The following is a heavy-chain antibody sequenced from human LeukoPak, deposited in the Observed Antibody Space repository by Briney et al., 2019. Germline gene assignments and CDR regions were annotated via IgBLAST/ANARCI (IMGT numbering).Heavy chain of an antibody. D-gene: IGHD3-3*01. CDR1: GYTFTSYG. CDR2: ISAYNGNT. Sequence: GASVKVSCKASGYTFTSYGISWVRQAPGQGLEWMGWISAYNGNTNYAQKLQGRVTTTTDTSTSTAYMELRSLRSDDTAVYYCARVGDYDFWSGYYRRFDYWGQGTLVTVSS. J-gene: IGHJ4*02. CDR3: ARVGDYDFWSGYYRRFDY. V-gene: IGHV1-18*01.